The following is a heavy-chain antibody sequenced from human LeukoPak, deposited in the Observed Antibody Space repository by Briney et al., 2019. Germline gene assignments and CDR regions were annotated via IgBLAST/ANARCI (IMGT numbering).Heavy chain of an antibody. V-gene: IGHV3-30*02. CDR3: AKVAGDYYDSSGYYSGLYYYYYYMDV. Sequence: GGSLRLSCAASGFTFDDYGMSWVRQAPGKGLEWVAFIRYDGSNKYYADSVKGRFTISRDNSKNTLYLQMNSLRAEDTAVYYCAKVAGDYYDSSGYYSGLYYYYYYMDVWGKGTTVTISS. J-gene: IGHJ6*03. CDR2: IRYDGSNK. D-gene: IGHD3-22*01. CDR1: GFTFDDYG.